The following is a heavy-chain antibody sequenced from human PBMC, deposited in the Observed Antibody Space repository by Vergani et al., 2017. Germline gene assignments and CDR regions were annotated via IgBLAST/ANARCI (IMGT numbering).Heavy chain of an antibody. CDR3: AKSGRSITMIGGAFDI. CDR2: ISYDGSNK. J-gene: IGHJ3*02. CDR1: GFTFSSYG. D-gene: IGHD3-22*01. Sequence: QVQLVESGGGVVQPGRSLRLSCAASGFTFSSYGMHWVRQAPGKGLEWVAVISYDGSNKYYADSVKGRFTISRDNSKNTLYLQMNSLRAEDTAVYYCAKSGRSITMIGGAFDIWGQGTMVTVSS. V-gene: IGHV3-30*18.